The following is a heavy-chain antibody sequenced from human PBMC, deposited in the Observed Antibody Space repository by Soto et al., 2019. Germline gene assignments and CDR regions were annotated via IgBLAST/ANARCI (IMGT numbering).Heavy chain of an antibody. CDR2: ISGSGVNT. V-gene: IGHV3-23*01. CDR1: GFTLSTYA. J-gene: IGHJ4*02. CDR3: VKDSPGTF. D-gene: IGHD1-1*01. Sequence: GGSLRLSCAASGFTLSTYAMNWVRQAPGKGLEWVSGISGSGVNTYYADSVKGRFTISRDNSKGTLSLQLNSLRAEDTAVYYCVKDSPGTFWGQGTLVTSPQ.